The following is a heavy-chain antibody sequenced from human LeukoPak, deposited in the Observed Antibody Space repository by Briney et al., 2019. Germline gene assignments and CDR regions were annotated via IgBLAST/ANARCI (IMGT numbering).Heavy chain of an antibody. CDR1: GDSISNYF. CDR2: IYSGGTT. CDR3: AREGRDGYNYRALDY. V-gene: IGHV4-4*07. D-gene: IGHD5-24*01. J-gene: IGHJ4*02. Sequence: SETLSLTCIVSGDSISNYFWSWIRQPAGKGLEWLGRIYSGGTTNYNPSLKSRVTMSVDTSKNQFSLNLSSVTAADTAVYYCAREGRDGYNYRALDYWGQGTLVSVSS.